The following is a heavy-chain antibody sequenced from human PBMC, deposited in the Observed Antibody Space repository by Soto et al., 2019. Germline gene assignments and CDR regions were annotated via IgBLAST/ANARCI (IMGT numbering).Heavy chain of an antibody. CDR2: TTDNDGDR. CDR3: ARGSSDSYPGSRIFDL. J-gene: IGHJ4*02. V-gene: IGHV3-23*01. D-gene: IGHD3-10*01. Sequence: GWSLRLACVSSGITFISRAMSWVRQAPGEGLEWVSVTTDNDGDRKYADSVRGRFTISRDNSKNTLYLQMSSLRAEDSAVYYCARGSSDSYPGSRIFDLWGRGTRVTVSS. CDR1: GITFISRA.